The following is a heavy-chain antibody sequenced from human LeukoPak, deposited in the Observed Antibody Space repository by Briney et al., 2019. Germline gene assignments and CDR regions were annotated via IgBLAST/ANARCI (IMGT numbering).Heavy chain of an antibody. CDR2: INPDGSST. V-gene: IGHV3-74*01. CDR3: ARDPTTVMTLDY. D-gene: IGHD3-22*01. CDR1: GFTFSNYW. J-gene: IGHJ4*02. Sequence: GGSLRLSCEASGFTFSNYWMHWVRQAPGQGPVWVSRINPDGSSTSYADSVKGRFTISRDNAKNTVFLQMNSLRAEDTAVYYCARDPTTVMTLDYWGQGTLVTVSS.